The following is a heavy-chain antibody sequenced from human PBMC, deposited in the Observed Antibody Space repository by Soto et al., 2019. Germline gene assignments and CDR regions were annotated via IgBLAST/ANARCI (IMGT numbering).Heavy chain of an antibody. CDR3: ARGAIEEYSSSPNWFDP. CDR1: GGTFSSYA. V-gene: IGHV1-69*01. Sequence: QVQLVQSGAEVKKPGSSVKVSCKASGGTFSSYAISWVRQAPGQGLEWMGGIIPIFGTANYAQKFQGRVTITADESTSTAYMELSSLRSEDTAVYYCARGAIEEYSSSPNWFDPWGQGTLFTVSS. D-gene: IGHD6-6*01. CDR2: IIPIFGTA. J-gene: IGHJ5*02.